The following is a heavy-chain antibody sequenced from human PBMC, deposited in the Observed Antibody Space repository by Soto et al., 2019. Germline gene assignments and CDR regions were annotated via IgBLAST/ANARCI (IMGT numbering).Heavy chain of an antibody. CDR1: GYTFRSYD. CDR3: ARGVAGYDY. CDR2: INPNSGNT. Sequence: QVQLVQSGAEVKKPGASVKVSCKASGYTFRSYDMNWVRQATGQGLEWMGWINPNSGNTGYPQKFQGRVTMTRNTSTSTVYMELSSLRSEDTAVYYCARGVAGYDYWGQGTLVTVSS. D-gene: IGHD6-19*01. J-gene: IGHJ4*02. V-gene: IGHV1-8*01.